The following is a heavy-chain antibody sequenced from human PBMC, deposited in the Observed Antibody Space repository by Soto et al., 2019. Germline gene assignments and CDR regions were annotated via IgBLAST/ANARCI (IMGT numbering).Heavy chain of an antibody. J-gene: IGHJ6*02. Sequence: GGSLRLSCAASGFTFSSYAMSWVRQAPGKGLEWVSAISCSCGSTDYADSVRGRFTISRDNSKNTLYLQMSSLRAEDTAEYYCAKAFLRWFGELTPTYYYYYGMDVWGQGTTVTVSS. CDR1: GFTFSSYA. D-gene: IGHD3-10*01. CDR3: AKAFLRWFGELTPTYYYYYGMDV. CDR2: ISCSCGST. V-gene: IGHV3-23*01.